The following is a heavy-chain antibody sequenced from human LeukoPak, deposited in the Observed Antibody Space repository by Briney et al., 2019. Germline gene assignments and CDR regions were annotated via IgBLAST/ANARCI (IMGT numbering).Heavy chain of an antibody. Sequence: SETLSLTCTVSGGSISSYYWSWIRQPPGKGLEWIGYIYYSGSTNSNPSLKSRVTISVDTSKNQFSLKLSSVTAADTAVYYCARDSNSSGWFDAFDIWGQGTMVTVSS. V-gene: IGHV4-59*01. CDR1: GGSISSYY. CDR3: ARDSNSSGWFDAFDI. D-gene: IGHD6-19*01. CDR2: IYYSGST. J-gene: IGHJ3*02.